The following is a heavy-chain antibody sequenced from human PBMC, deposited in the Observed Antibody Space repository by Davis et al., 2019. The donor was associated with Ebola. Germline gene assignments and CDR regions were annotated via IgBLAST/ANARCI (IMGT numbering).Heavy chain of an antibody. CDR3: ASLSGMRYFDWLLPDY. CDR2: INPNSGGT. Sequence: ASVKVSCKASGYTFSGNYIQWVRQAPGQGLEWMGRINPNSGGTNYAQKFQGRVTMTRDTSTSTAYMELSSLRSEDTAVYYCASLSGMRYFDWLLPDYWGQGTLVTVSS. CDR1: GYTFSGNY. D-gene: IGHD3-9*01. J-gene: IGHJ4*02. V-gene: IGHV1-2*06.